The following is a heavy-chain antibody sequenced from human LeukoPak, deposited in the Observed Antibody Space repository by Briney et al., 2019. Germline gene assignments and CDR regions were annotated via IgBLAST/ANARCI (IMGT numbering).Heavy chain of an antibody. J-gene: IGHJ4*02. CDR1: GGSISSSYYY. V-gene: IGHV3-23*01. CDR3: AKDRYTYGNNGH. D-gene: IGHD4-23*01. Sequence: ETLSLTCTVSGGSISSSYYYWGWVRQAPGKGLEWVSYISGSSDTTYYADSVKGRFTISRDNSKTTLYLQMNSLRAEDTAVYYCAKDRYTYGNNGHWGQGTLVTVSS. CDR2: ISGSSDTT.